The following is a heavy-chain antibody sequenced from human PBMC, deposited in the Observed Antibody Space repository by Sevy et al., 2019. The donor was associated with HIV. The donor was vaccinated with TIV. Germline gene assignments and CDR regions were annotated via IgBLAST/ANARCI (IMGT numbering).Heavy chain of an antibody. CDR2: IFPGDSDT. J-gene: IGHJ6*02. CDR3: ARAREIPHYYYGMDV. V-gene: IGHV5-51*01. Sequence: GESLKISCKGSGYSFTTYWIGWVRQMPGKGLEWMGIIFPGDSDTRYSPSCQGQVTISADNSISTAYLQWSSLKASDTAIYYCARAREIPHYYYGMDVWGQGTTVTVSS. CDR1: GYSFTTYW.